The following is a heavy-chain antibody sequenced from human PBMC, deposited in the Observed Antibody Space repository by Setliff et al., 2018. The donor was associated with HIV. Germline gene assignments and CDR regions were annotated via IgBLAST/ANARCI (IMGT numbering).Heavy chain of an antibody. D-gene: IGHD6-13*01. CDR1: GFTFRKFA. CDR2: IVGGAGYT. V-gene: IGHV3-23*01. CDR3: ARGFSSSWYYYHMDV. Sequence: PGGSLRLSCTASGFTFRKFAMSWVRQPPGKGLEWVSSIVGGAGYTYYLDSVKGRFTISRDNSKNTLYLQMNSLRAEDTAVYYCARGFSSSWYYYHMDVWGKGTTVTVSS. J-gene: IGHJ6*03.